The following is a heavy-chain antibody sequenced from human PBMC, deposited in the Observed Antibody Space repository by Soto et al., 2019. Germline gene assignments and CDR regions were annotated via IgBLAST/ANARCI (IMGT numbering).Heavy chain of an antibody. D-gene: IGHD4-17*01. CDR2: IWYDGSNK. V-gene: IGHV3-33*01. Sequence: VAVIWYDGSNKYYADSVKGRFTISRDNSKNTLYLQMNSLRAEDTAVYYCARDLGEGQFTVTMGNWGQGTLVTVSS. CDR3: ARDLGEGQFTVTMGN. J-gene: IGHJ4*02.